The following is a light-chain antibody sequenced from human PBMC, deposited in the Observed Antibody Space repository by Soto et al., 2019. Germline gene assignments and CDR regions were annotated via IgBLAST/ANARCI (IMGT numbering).Light chain of an antibody. CDR3: CSYAVXSTLV. CDR2: EVS. Sequence: QSFLSQTASVSGSPVQSITISCTGTRSDVGGYNLFSWFQQSPGKVPKLIIYEVSKRPSGVSDRFSGSKTDDTASLTISGLKAEDQADYFCCSYAVXSTLVFGNGT. CDR1: RSDVGGYNL. V-gene: IGLV2-23*02. J-gene: IGLJ1*01.